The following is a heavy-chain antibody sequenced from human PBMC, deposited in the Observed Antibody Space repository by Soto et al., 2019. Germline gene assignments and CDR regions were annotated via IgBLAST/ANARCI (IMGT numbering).Heavy chain of an antibody. CDR2: INSDGSST. V-gene: IGHV3-74*01. CDR1: GFTFSSYW. J-gene: IGHJ6*03. Sequence: GGSLRLSCAASGFTFSSYWMHWVRQAPGKGLVWVSRINSDGSSTSYADSVKGRFTISRDNAKNTLYLQMNSLRAEDTAVYYCARGSTTRYCSSTSCYITSTYYYYYYMDVWGKGTTVTVSS. CDR3: ARGSTTRYCSSTSCYITSTYYYYYYMDV. D-gene: IGHD2-2*02.